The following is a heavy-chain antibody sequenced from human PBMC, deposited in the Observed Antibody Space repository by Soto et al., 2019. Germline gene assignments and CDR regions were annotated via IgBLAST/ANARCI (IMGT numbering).Heavy chain of an antibody. CDR1: GYTFTGCY. J-gene: IGHJ6*02. CDR3: ARSLYCSSTSCYTSPRHGHDYYSYYGMDV. Sequence: ASVNVSCKASGYTFTGCYMQCVRQAPGRGREWMGWINPNSGGTNYAQKFQGRVTMTRDTSISTAYMELSRLRSDDTAVYYRARSLYCSSTSCYTSPRHGHDYYSYYGMDVWGQGTTVTVSS. CDR2: INPNSGGT. V-gene: IGHV1-2*02. D-gene: IGHD2-2*02.